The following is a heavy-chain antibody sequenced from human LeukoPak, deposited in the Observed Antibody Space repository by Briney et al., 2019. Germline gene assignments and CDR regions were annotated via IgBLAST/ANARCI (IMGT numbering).Heavy chain of an antibody. Sequence: GGSLRLSCAASGFTFSSYGMHWVRQAPGKGLEWVAVISYDGSNKYYADSVKGRFTISRDNAKNSLYLQMNSLRVDDTAVYYCARAMPHDNWFDPWGQGSLVTVSS. D-gene: IGHD2-2*01. CDR1: GFTFSSYG. V-gene: IGHV3-30*03. J-gene: IGHJ5*02. CDR3: ARAMPHDNWFDP. CDR2: ISYDGSNK.